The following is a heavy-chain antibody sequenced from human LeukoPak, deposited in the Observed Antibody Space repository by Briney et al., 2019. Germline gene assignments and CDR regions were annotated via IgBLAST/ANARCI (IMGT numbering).Heavy chain of an antibody. V-gene: IGHV4-31*03. J-gene: IGHJ5*02. CDR3: ARVRTGSFRFDP. Sequence: PSETLSLTCTVSGGSISSGGYYWSWIRQHPGKGLEWIGYIYYSGSTYYNPSLKSRVTISVDTSKNHFSLKLSSVTAADTAVYFCARVRTGSFRFDPWGRGTLVTVSS. CDR2: IYYSGST. D-gene: IGHD2-15*01. CDR1: GGSISSGGYY.